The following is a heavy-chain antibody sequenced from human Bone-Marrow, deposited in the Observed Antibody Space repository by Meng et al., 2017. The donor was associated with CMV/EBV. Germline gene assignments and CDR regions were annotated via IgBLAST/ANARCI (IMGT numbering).Heavy chain of an antibody. D-gene: IGHD3-3*01. CDR3: AREWWGDFWSGYYENRLDY. CDR1: FSSYS. CDR2: ISSSSSYI. J-gene: IGHJ4*02. Sequence: FSSYSMDWVRQAPGKGLEWVSSISSSSSYIYYADSVKGRFTISRDNSKNTLYLQMNSLRAEDTAVYYCAREWWGDFWSGYYENRLDYWGQGTLVTVSS. V-gene: IGHV3-21*01.